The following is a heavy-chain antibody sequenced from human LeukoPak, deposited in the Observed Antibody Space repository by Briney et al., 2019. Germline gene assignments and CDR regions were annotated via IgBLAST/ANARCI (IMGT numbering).Heavy chain of an antibody. J-gene: IGHJ4*02. CDR3: VVGGSPGY. D-gene: IGHD2-15*01. CDR2: ISTDGYTT. CDR1: GLAFSAYK. Sequence: GGSLRLSCAASGLAFSAYKMHWVRHAPRKGLVWVSRISTDGYTTDYADFVQGRFTASRDNAKNTWSLEMNSLRAEDTAVYYCVVGGSPGYWGQGTLVTVSS. V-gene: IGHV3-74*01.